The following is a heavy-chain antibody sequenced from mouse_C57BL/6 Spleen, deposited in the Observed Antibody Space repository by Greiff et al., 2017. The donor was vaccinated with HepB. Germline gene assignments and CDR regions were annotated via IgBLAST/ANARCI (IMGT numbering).Heavy chain of an antibody. V-gene: IGHV2-9*02. CDR2: IWAGGST. CDR1: GFSLTSYG. J-gene: IGHJ2*01. CDR3: ARLEDI. D-gene: IGHD1-3*01. Sequence: QVQLKQSGPGLVAPSQSLSITCTVSGFSLTSYGVHWVRQPPGKGLEWLGVIWAGGSTNYNSARRSRRSISKDNSKSQVFLKMNSLQTDDTAMYYCARLEDIWGPGTTLTVSS.